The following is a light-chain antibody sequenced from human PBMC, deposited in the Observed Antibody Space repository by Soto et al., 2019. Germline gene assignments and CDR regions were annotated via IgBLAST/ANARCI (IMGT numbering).Light chain of an antibody. V-gene: IGLV2-8*01. CDR1: SSDIGGYNY. CDR3: SSYAGSNNFVV. Sequence: QSVLTQPPSASGSPGQSVTISCTGTSSDIGGYNYVSWYQQHPGTAPKLMTYEVSQRPSGVPDRFSGSKSGNTASLTVSGLQAEDEADYYCSSYAGSNNFVVFGGGTKLTVL. J-gene: IGLJ2*01. CDR2: EVS.